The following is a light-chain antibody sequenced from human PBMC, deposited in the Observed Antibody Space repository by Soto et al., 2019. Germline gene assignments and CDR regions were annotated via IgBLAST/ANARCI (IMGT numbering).Light chain of an antibody. CDR2: KAS. CDR3: QQYKSYLYT. Sequence: DIQMTQSPSTLSASVGDRVTITCRASQSIDTRLAWYQQKPGKAPKLLMSKASSLETGVPSRFSGSGSRTEFTLTISSLQPDDFATYYCQQYKSYLYTFGQGTKLEIK. J-gene: IGKJ2*01. CDR1: QSIDTR. V-gene: IGKV1-5*03.